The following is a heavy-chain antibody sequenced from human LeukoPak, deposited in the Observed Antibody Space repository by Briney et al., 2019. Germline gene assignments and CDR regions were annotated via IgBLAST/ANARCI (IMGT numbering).Heavy chain of an antibody. Sequence: PSETLSLTCTVSGGSISSSSYYWGWIRQPPGKGLEWIGSISYSGNTHYNPSLKSRVTVSRDTSKNQFSLKLSSVTAADTAVYYCASMYYDFWGDYDHTDTTFVVGHYWGQGTLVTVPS. CDR3: ASMYYDFWGDYDHTDTTFVVGHY. V-gene: IGHV4-39*07. CDR2: ISYSGNT. CDR1: GGSISSSSYY. J-gene: IGHJ4*02. D-gene: IGHD3-3*01.